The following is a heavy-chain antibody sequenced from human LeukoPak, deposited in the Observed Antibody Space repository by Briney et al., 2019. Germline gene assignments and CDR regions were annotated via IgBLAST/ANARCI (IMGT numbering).Heavy chain of an antibody. Sequence: GGSLRLSCAASRFMFSSNWMSWVRLAPGKGLEWVANIKEDGTETYYVDSVKGRFTISRDNAKNSLYLQMNSLRVEDTAVYYCAKEGRSLQTYWGQGTLVTVSS. V-gene: IGHV3-7*03. CDR3: AKEGRSLQTY. J-gene: IGHJ4*02. CDR2: IKEDGTET. CDR1: RFMFSSNW. D-gene: IGHD5-24*01.